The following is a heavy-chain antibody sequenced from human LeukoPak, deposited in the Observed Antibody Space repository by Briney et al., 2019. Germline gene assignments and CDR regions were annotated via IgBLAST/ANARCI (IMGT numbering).Heavy chain of an antibody. CDR3: AKRAPYYFDN. CDR1: GITFSSYA. V-gene: IGHV3-23*01. CDR2: ISGSGGTT. Sequence: GGPLSPSCAASGITFSSYAITWVRQAPGKGLEWVSAISGSGGTTYYPDSVKGRFIISRDNSKNTVYLQINSLRAEDTAVYYCAKRAPYYFDNWGQGTLVTVSS. J-gene: IGHJ4*02.